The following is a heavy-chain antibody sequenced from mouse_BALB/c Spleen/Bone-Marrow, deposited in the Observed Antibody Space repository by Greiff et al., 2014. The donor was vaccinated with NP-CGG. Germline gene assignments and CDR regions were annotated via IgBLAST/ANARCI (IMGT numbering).Heavy chain of an antibody. V-gene: IGHV1-80*01. CDR2: IYPGDGDT. Sequence: VKLMESGAELVRPGSSVKISCKASGYAFSSYWMNWVKQRPGQGLEWIGQIYPGDGDTNYNGKFKGKATLTADKSSSTAYMQLSSLTSEDSAVYFCARRVYGNYWYFDVWGAGTTVTVSS. CDR1: GYAFSSYW. CDR3: ARRVYGNYWYFDV. D-gene: IGHD2-1*01. J-gene: IGHJ1*01.